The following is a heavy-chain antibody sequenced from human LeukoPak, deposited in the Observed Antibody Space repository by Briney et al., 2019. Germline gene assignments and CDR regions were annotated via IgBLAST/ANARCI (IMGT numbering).Heavy chain of an antibody. D-gene: IGHD6-19*01. J-gene: IGHJ4*02. CDR3: AREQLRQWLVRGGFDY. Sequence: PGGSLRLSCAASGFTFSSYAMSWVRQAPGKGLEWVSSISSSSSYIYYADSVKGRFTISRDNAKNSLYLQMNSLRAEDTAVYYCAREQLRQWLVRGGFDYWGQGTLVTVSS. V-gene: IGHV3-21*01. CDR2: ISSSSSYI. CDR1: GFTFSSYA.